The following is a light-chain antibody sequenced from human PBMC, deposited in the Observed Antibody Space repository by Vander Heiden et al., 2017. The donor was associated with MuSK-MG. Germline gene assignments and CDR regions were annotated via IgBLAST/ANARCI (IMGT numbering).Light chain of an antibody. CDR2: GAS. Sequence: IVLTQSPGTLSLSPGERATLSCRASQSVSSSYLAWYQQKPGQAPRLLIDGASSRATGIPDRFSGSGSGTDFTLTISRLEPEDFAVYYCLQYGSPPLTFGGGTKVEIK. CDR1: QSVSSSY. CDR3: LQYGSPPLT. J-gene: IGKJ4*01. V-gene: IGKV3-20*01.